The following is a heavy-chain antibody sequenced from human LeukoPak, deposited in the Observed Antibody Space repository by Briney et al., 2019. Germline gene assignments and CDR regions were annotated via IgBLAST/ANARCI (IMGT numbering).Heavy chain of an antibody. D-gene: IGHD2/OR15-2a*01. CDR2: ISANSVNT. CDR3: ARAAEDKTTYHRL. J-gene: IGHJ1*01. CDR1: GYSFTSYG. V-gene: IGHV1-18*01. Sequence: ASVKVSCKASGYSFTSYGISWVRQASGQGPEWIGWISANSVNTNYAQRLQDRLTMTTDTSASTAYMELKSLRSDDTAVYYCARAAEDKTTYHRLWGQGTQITVSS.